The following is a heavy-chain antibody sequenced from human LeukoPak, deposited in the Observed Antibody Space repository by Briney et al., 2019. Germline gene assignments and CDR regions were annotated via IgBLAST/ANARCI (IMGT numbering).Heavy chain of an antibody. J-gene: IGHJ6*03. V-gene: IGHV4-39*07. CDR2: IHIGGST. CDR3: ARDLSNYMDV. CDR1: GGSISSSAYH. Sequence: SETLSLTCTVSGGSISSSAYHWGWIRQPPGKGLEWIGSIHIGGSTYYNPSLKSRVTISEDTSKNQFFLKLSSVTAADTAVYYCARDLSNYMDVWGKGTTVTVSS. D-gene: IGHD2/OR15-2a*01.